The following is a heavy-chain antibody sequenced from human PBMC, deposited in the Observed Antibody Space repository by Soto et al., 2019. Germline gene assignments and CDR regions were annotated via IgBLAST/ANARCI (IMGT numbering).Heavy chain of an antibody. CDR3: ARAEDFWSGYHLDY. CDR1: GYTFTSYA. V-gene: IGHV1-3*01. CDR2: INAGNGNT. J-gene: IGHJ4*02. D-gene: IGHD3-3*01. Sequence: QVQLVQSGAEVKKPGASLKVSCKTSGYTFTSYAMHWVRQGPGQRLEWMGWINAGNGNTKYSQKFQGRVTITRDTSASTAYMELSSLRSEDTAVYYCARAEDFWSGYHLDYWGQGTLVTVSS.